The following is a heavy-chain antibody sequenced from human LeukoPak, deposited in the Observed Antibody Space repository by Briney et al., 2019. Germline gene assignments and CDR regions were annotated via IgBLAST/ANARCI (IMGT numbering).Heavy chain of an antibody. D-gene: IGHD2-2*01. CDR3: ARKYCSSTSCLFDY. Sequence: GGSLRLSCAASGFTFSSYEMNWVRQAPGKGLEWVSYISTSGSPIYYSDSVKGRFTISRDNAKNSLYLQMNSLRAEDTAVYYCARKYCSSTSCLFDYWGQGTLVTVSS. V-gene: IGHV3-48*03. CDR2: ISTSGSPI. J-gene: IGHJ4*02. CDR1: GFTFSSYE.